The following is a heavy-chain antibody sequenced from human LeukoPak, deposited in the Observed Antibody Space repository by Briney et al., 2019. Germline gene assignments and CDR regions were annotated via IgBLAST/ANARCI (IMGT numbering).Heavy chain of an antibody. CDR3: AKRPRDTSGYYLGAFDI. J-gene: IGHJ3*02. D-gene: IGHD3-22*01. CDR1: GFTFSNYA. V-gene: IGHV3-23*01. Sequence: GGSLRLSCAASGFTFSNYAMTWVRQAPEKGLDWVSGISASGGTTYYADSVKGRFTISRDNSKNTLYLQMNSLRAEDTAVYYCAKRPRDTSGYYLGAFDIWGQGTMVTVSS. CDR2: ISASGGTT.